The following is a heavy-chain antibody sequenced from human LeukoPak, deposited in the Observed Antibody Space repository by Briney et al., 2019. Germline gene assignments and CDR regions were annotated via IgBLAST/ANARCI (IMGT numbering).Heavy chain of an antibody. CDR2: ISSSTTYI. Sequence: GGSLRLSCAASGFTFSSYSMNWVRQAPGKGPEWVSSISSSTTYIHYADSVKGRFTISRDNAKNSLFLQMNSLRADDTAVYYCAGAPYCGGDCYDAFDIWGQGTMVTVSS. J-gene: IGHJ3*02. CDR3: AGAPYCGGDCYDAFDI. D-gene: IGHD2-21*02. V-gene: IGHV3-21*01. CDR1: GFTFSSYS.